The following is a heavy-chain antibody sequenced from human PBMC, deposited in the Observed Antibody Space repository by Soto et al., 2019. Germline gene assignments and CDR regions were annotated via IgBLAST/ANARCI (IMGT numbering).Heavy chain of an antibody. D-gene: IGHD3-22*01. Sequence: ASVKVSCKASGYTFTSYYMHWVRQAPGQGLEWMGIINPSGGSTSYAQKFQGRVTMTRDTFTSTVYMELSSLRSEDTAVYYCAREKSVRGYVYYYYMDVWGKGTTDTVSS. V-gene: IGHV1-46*03. CDR2: INPSGGST. CDR3: AREKSVRGYVYYYYMDV. CDR1: GYTFTSYY. J-gene: IGHJ6*03.